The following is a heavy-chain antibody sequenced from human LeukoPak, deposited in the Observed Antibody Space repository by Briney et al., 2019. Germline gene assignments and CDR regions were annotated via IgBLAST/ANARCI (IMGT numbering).Heavy chain of an antibody. Sequence: GGSLRLSCAASGFTFSSYSMNWVRQAPGKGLEWVSSISSSSSYIYYADSVKGRFTISRDNAKNSLYLQMNSLRAEDTAVYYCARALVRPSGSLSPFDYWGQGTLVTVSS. CDR3: ARALVRPSGSLSPFDY. V-gene: IGHV3-21*01. D-gene: IGHD3-10*02. CDR2: ISSSSSYI. J-gene: IGHJ4*02. CDR1: GFTFSSYS.